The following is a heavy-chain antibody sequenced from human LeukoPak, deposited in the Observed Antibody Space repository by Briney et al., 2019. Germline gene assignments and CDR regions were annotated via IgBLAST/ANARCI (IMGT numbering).Heavy chain of an antibody. J-gene: IGHJ4*02. Sequence: PSETLSLTCTVSGGSISSSSDYWGWIRQAPGKGLEWIGSIYYHENTYYNSSLKSRVTISVDTSKNQFSPKLNSVTAADTAVYFCARRAYSAAYWKHFDYWGQGTLVTVSS. CDR2: IYYHENT. CDR3: ARRAYSAAYWKHFDY. V-gene: IGHV4-39*01. D-gene: IGHD1-1*01. CDR1: GGSISSSSDY.